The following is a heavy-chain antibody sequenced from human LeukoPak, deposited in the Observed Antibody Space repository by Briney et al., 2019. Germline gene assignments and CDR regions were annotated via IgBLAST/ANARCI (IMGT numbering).Heavy chain of an antibody. CDR1: GGSIGSYY. CDR2: INYSGST. Sequence: SETLSLTCSVSGGSIGSYYWSWLRQPPGKGLEWIGYINYSGSTNYNPSLKSRVTISVDTSKNHFSLKLSSVTAADTAVYYCARDRSRGLNYFDYWGQGTLVTVSS. V-gene: IGHV4-59*01. CDR3: ARDRSRGLNYFDY. D-gene: IGHD3-10*01. J-gene: IGHJ4*02.